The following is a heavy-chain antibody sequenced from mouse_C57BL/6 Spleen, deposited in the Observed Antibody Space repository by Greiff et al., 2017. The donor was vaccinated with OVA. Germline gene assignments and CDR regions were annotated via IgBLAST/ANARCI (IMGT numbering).Heavy chain of an antibody. CDR1: GYTFTSYW. D-gene: IGHD2-5*01. CDR3: ARGEGYYSKGAY. V-gene: IGHV1-52*01. Sequence: QVQLQQPGAELVRPGSSVKLSCKASGYTFTSYWMHWVKQRPIQGLEWIGNIDPSDSETHYNQKFKDKATLTVDKSSSTAYMQLSSLTSEDSAVYYCARGEGYYSKGAYWGQGTLVTVSA. CDR2: IDPSDSET. J-gene: IGHJ3*01.